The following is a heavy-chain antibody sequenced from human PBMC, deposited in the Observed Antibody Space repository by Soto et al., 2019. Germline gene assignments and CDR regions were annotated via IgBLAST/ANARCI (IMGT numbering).Heavy chain of an antibody. J-gene: IGHJ4*03. Sequence: AEVTCKECGYSFTSNCLSWVQQATGQGREWMGCISAYNGNTNYAQKLQGRVTMTTDTTTSTAYMELRSLRSDDTAVYYCARFVDRLRLREWLLPPRYGYWGQGTLVTVSS. CDR2: ISAYNGNT. D-gene: IGHD3-3*01. CDR3: ARFVDRLRLREWLLPPRYGY. V-gene: IGHV1-18*04. CDR1: GYSFTSNC.